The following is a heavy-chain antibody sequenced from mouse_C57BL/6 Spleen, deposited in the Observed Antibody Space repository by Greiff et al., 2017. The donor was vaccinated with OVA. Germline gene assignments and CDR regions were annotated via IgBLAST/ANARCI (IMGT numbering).Heavy chain of an antibody. J-gene: IGHJ3*01. CDR1: GYTFTSYW. D-gene: IGHD2-1*01. CDR2: IHPNSGST. Sequence: QVQLQQPGAELVKPGASVKLSCKASGYTFTSYWMHWVKQRPGQGLEWIGMIHPNSGSTNYNEKFKSKATLTVDKSSSTAYMQRSSLTSEDSAVYYCARGAGNWFAYWGQGTLVTVSA. CDR3: ARGAGNWFAY. V-gene: IGHV1-64*01.